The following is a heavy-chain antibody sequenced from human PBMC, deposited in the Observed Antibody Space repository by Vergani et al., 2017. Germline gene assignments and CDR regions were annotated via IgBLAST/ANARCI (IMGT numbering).Heavy chain of an antibody. J-gene: IGHJ6*02. CDR2: LIPIFGTA. CDR1: GGTFSSYA. D-gene: IGHD6-19*01. Sequence: QVQLVQSGAEVKKPGSSVKVSCKASGGTFSSYAISWVRQAPGQGLEWMGRLIPIFGTANYAQKFQGRVTITADESTSTAYMELSSLRSEDTAVYYCARGSGRLVGYYYYGMDVWGQGTTVTGS. V-gene: IGHV1-69*18. CDR3: ARGSGRLVGYYYYGMDV.